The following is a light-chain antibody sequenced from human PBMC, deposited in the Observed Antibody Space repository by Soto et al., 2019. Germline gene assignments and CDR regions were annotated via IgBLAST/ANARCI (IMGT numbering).Light chain of an antibody. CDR2: KAS. CDR1: QNIFSW. J-gene: IGKJ5*01. Sequence: DIQMTQSPSTLSASVGDRVTITCRASQNIFSWLAWYRQTPGKAPNLLIYKASTLQSGVPSRFSGSASSTEFTLTISSLQPDDFATYYCQQYNSYPYTFGQGTRLEIK. CDR3: QQYNSYPYT. V-gene: IGKV1-5*03.